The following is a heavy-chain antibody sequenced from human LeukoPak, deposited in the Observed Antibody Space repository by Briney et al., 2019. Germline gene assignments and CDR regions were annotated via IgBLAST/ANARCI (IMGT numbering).Heavy chain of an antibody. CDR3: ARQVGGSVTARTPFDS. Sequence: PSETLSLSCTVSGGSMTYYYWTWIRQSPEKGLEWIATIYYSGTTYHNPSLKSRITISVDTSKNQFSLTLSSVTAADTAVYYCARQVGGSVTARTPFDSWGQGILVTVSS. J-gene: IGHJ4*02. CDR1: GGSMTYYY. D-gene: IGHD2-21*02. CDR2: IYYSGTT. V-gene: IGHV4-59*08.